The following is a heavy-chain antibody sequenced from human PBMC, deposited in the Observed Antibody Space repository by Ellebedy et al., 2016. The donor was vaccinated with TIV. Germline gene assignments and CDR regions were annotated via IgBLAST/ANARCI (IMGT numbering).Heavy chain of an antibody. D-gene: IGHD2-2*01. CDR2: IIPIFGTA. CDR3: ARMDDIVVVPAAITV. CDR1: GGTFSSYA. J-gene: IGHJ4*02. V-gene: IGHV1-69*13. Sequence: SVKVSXXASGGTFSSYAISWVRQAPGQGLEWMGGIIPIFGTANYAQKFQGRVTITADESTSTAYMELSSLRSEDTAVYYCARMDDIVVVPAAITVWGQGTLVTVSS.